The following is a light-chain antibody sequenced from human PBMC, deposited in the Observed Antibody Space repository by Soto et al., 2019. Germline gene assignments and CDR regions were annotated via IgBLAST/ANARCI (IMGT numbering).Light chain of an antibody. V-gene: IGKV3-20*01. CDR1: QSVSSSY. J-gene: IGKJ2*01. CDR2: GAS. CDR3: QPYGSSPPYT. Sequence: EIVLTQSPGTLSLSPGERATLSCRASQSVSSSYLAWYQQKPGQAPRLLIYGASSRATAIPDRFSGSGSGTDFTLTISRLEPEDFAVYYCQPYGSSPPYTFGQGTKLEIK.